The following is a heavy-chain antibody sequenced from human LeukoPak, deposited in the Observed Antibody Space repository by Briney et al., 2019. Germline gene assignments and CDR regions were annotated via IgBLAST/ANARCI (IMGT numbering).Heavy chain of an antibody. J-gene: IGHJ4*02. Sequence: GGSLRLSCAASGFTFSSYGMHWVRQAPGKGLEWVAVISYDGSNKYYADSVKGRFTVSRDNSKNTLYLQMNSLRAEDTAVYYCAKGITIFSEYYFDYWGQGTLVTVSS. V-gene: IGHV3-30*18. D-gene: IGHD3-9*01. CDR3: AKGITIFSEYYFDY. CDR2: ISYDGSNK. CDR1: GFTFSSYG.